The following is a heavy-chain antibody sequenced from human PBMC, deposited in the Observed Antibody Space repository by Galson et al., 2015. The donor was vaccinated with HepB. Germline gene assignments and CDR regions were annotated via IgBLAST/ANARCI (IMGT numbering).Heavy chain of an antibody. Sequence: SLRLSCAASGFTFSSYWMSWVRQAPGKGLEWVANIKQDGSEKYYVDSVKGRFTISRDNAKNSLYLQMNSLRAEETAVYYCARGLRGNGWYVDYWGQGTLVTVSS. CDR3: ARGLRGNGWYVDY. J-gene: IGHJ4*02. V-gene: IGHV3-7*01. CDR1: GFTFSSYW. CDR2: IKQDGSEK. D-gene: IGHD6-19*01.